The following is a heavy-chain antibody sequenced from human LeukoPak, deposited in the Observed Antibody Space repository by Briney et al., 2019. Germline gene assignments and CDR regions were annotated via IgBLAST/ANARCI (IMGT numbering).Heavy chain of an antibody. CDR2: IYHSGST. Sequence: SGTLSLTCAVSGGSISNSNWWSWVRQPPGKGLEWIGEIYHSGSTNYNPSLKSRVTISVDTSKNQFSLKLSSVTAADTAVYYCANYHDYSNFQGAYYLDYWGQGTLVTVSS. CDR1: GGSISNSNW. CDR3: ANYHDYSNFQGAYYLDY. J-gene: IGHJ4*02. D-gene: IGHD4-11*01. V-gene: IGHV4-4*02.